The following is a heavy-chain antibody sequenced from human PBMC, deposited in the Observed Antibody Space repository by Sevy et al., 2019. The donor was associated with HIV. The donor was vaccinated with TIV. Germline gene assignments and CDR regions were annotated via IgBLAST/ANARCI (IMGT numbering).Heavy chain of an antibody. CDR2: VWYDGSNK. CDR3: ARVSIAVAGIGYYFHY. J-gene: IGHJ4*02. Sequence: GGSLRLSCAASGFTYNGYGMHWVRLAPVKGLEWVAVVWYDGSNKEYADSVKGRFTISRDNSKNTLYLQMNNLRAEDTAVYYCARVSIAVAGIGYYFHYCGQGTLVTVSS. V-gene: IGHV3-33*01. CDR1: GFTYNGYG. D-gene: IGHD6-19*01.